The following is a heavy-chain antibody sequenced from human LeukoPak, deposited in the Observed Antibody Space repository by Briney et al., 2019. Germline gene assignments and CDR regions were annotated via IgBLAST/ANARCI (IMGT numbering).Heavy chain of an antibody. V-gene: IGHV1-8*01. Sequence: ASVKVSCKASGYTLTSYDINWVRQATGQGLEWMGWMNPNSGNTGYAQKFQGRVTMTRNTSISTAYMELSSLRSEDTAVYYCARTPRYPTNYNFDYWGQGTLVTVSS. CDR1: GYTLTSYD. D-gene: IGHD4/OR15-4a*01. J-gene: IGHJ4*02. CDR3: ARTPRYPTNYNFDY. CDR2: MNPNSGNT.